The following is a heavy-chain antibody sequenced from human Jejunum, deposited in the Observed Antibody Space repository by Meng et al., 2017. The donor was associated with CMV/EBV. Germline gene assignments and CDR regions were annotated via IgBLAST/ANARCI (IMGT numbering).Heavy chain of an antibody. V-gene: IGHV3-30*04. CDR3: ATISGTFQRGWFAP. Sequence: ASGFTFSSYAMFWVRHAPGKGLEWLAAIIYDGSNQQYADSVRGRFNISRDNSKNTLYLQMNSLRAEDTAVYYCATISGTFQRGWFAPWGQGTLVTVSS. CDR2: IIYDGSNQ. D-gene: IGHD1-26*01. J-gene: IGHJ5*02. CDR1: GFTFSSYA.